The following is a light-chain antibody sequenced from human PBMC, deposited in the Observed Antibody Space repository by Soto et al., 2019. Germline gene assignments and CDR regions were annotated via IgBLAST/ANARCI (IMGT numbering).Light chain of an antibody. V-gene: IGKV3-20*01. CDR1: QSVSSSF. CDR3: QQYGSSPTWT. J-gene: IGKJ1*01. Sequence: EIALTQSPGTLSLSPGERASLSCRASQSVSSSFLGWYQQKPGQAPRLLIYGVSRRATGVPDRFSGSGSGTDFTLTISRLEPEDSAVYYCQQYGSSPTWTFGQGTKGDIK. CDR2: GVS.